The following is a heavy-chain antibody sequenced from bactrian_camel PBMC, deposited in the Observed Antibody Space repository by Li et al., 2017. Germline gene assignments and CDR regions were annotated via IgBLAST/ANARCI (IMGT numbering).Heavy chain of an antibody. CDR1: RFSFSNYY. D-gene: IGHD1*01. CDR2: IDWDGKDV. V-gene: IGHV3S6*01. Sequence: VQLVESGGSLVQPGGSLRLSCVASRFSFSNYYMSWVRQAPGKGPEWVAGIDWDGKDVHYPDSMRGRFFISRDNSKSTLWLQMNNLKSEDTARYYSNGRFGTDDTLYDHWGQGTQVTVS. J-gene: IGHJ4*01. CDR3: NGRFGTDDTLYDH.